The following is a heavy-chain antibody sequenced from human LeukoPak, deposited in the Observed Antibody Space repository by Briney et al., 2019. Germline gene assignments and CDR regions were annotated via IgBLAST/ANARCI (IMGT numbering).Heavy chain of an antibody. Sequence: GGSLRLSCVASGFTFSDYWMTWVRQAPGKGLEWVPNIKQNGGERYYEDSVKGRFTISRDNAKNSLYLQMNSLRAEDTAVYYCARDSGKARSDYWGQGALVTVSS. J-gene: IGHJ4*02. CDR3: ARDSGKARSDY. CDR2: IKQNGGER. CDR1: GFTFSDYW. D-gene: IGHD4-23*01. V-gene: IGHV3-7*03.